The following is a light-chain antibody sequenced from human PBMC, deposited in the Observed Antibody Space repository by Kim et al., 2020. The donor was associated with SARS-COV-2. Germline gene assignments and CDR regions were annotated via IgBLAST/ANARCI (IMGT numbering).Light chain of an antibody. V-gene: IGLV2-8*01. CDR1: SSDVGGYNY. Sequence: GQSVTISCTGTSSDVGGYNYVSWYQQHPGKAPKLMIYEVSKRSSGVPDRFSGSKSGHTASLTVSGLEAEDEAHYYCSSYGGTNTVVFGGGTQLTVL. J-gene: IGLJ2*01. CDR2: EVS. CDR3: SSYGGTNTVV.